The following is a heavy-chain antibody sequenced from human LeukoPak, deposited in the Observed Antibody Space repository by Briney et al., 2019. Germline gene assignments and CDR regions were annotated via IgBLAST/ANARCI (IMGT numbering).Heavy chain of an antibody. CDR1: GFTFSSYE. D-gene: IGHD2-2*01. J-gene: IGHJ4*02. CDR3: ARRYCSSTSCLIDY. V-gene: IGHV3-48*03. CDR2: ISSSGTTI. Sequence: PGGSLRLSCAASGFTFSSYEMNWVRQAPGKGLEWVSYISSSGTTIYYADSVKGRFTISRDNAKNSLYLQMNSLRAEDTAVYYCARRYCSSTSCLIDYWGQGTLVPVSS.